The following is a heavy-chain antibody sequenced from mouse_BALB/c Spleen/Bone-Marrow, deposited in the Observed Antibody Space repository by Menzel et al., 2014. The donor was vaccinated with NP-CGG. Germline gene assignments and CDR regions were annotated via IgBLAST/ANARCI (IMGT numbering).Heavy chain of an antibody. CDR1: GYSFTDYI. CDR3: ARDDGSSYYY. D-gene: IGHD1-1*01. Sequence: VQLKESGPELVKPGASVKISCKASGYSFTDYIMLWVKQSHGKSLEWIGNINPYYDSTTYNLKFKGKATLTVDKSSSTAYMRLNSLTSEDSAVYFCARDDGSSYYYWGQGTTLTVSS. CDR2: INPYYDST. V-gene: IGHV1-39*01. J-gene: IGHJ2*01.